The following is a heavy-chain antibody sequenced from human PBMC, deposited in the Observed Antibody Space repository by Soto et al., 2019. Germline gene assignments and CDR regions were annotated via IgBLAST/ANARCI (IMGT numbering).Heavy chain of an antibody. CDR2: ISSSSSYI. V-gene: IGHV3-21*01. J-gene: IGHJ6*02. CDR3: ERVTSTIFIHV. D-gene: IGHD3-3*01. CDR1: GFTFSSYS. Sequence: ERSLRLSCAASGFTFSSYSMNWVRQAPGQGLEWVSSISSSSSYIYYADSVKGRFTISRDNAKNSLYLQMNSLRAEDTAVYYCERVTSTIFIHVWGAGTTVTV.